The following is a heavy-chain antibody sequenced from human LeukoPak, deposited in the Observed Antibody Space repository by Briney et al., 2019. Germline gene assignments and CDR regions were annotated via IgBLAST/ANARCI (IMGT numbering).Heavy chain of an antibody. Sequence: ASVKVSCKASGYTFTSYDINWVRQATGQGLEWLGWMNPSSGNTGYAQKFQGRVTMTKDTSISTAYMELSSLRSEDTAMYYCARVAYYYDSAGLYLNYFYGMDVWAKGPRSPSP. J-gene: IGHJ6*02. V-gene: IGHV1-8*01. D-gene: IGHD3-22*01. CDR2: MNPSSGNT. CDR1: GYTFTSYD. CDR3: ARVAYYYDSAGLYLNYFYGMDV.